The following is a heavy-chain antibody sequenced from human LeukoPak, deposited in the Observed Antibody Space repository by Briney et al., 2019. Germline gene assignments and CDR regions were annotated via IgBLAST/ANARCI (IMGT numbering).Heavy chain of an antibody. V-gene: IGHV1-69*05. Sequence: SVKVSCKASGGTFSSYAISWVRQAPGQGLEWMEGIIPIFGTANYAQKFQGRVTITTDESTSTAYMELSSLRSEDTAVYYCARSLYYDFWSGPNKDYYYYYMDVWGKGTTVTVSS. D-gene: IGHD3-3*01. J-gene: IGHJ6*03. CDR1: GGTFSSYA. CDR3: ARSLYYDFWSGPNKDYYYYYMDV. CDR2: IIPIFGTA.